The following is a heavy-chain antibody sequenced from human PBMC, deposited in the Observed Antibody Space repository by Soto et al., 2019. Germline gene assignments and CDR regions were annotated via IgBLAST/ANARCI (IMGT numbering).Heavy chain of an antibody. Sequence: GELQQWGTGLLKPSETLSLNCSVYGGTSRAYHWSWLRQSPGEGLEWIGEFSYSGSLNYNPSLKGRVAGSLDTSTNHLALAMTSGTAADRAVYCCAGGGRYWSFALWGSGTLVT. CDR2: FSYSGSL. J-gene: IGHJ2*01. V-gene: IGHV4-34*08. CDR1: GGTSRAYH. D-gene: IGHD2-15*01. CDR3: AGGGRYWSFAL.